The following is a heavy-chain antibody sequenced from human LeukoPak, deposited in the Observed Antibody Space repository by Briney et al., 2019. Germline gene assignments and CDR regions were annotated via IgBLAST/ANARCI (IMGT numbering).Heavy chain of an antibody. V-gene: IGHV3-48*01. CDR1: GFTFSSYS. Sequence: GGSLRLSCAASGFTFSSYSMKWVRQASGKGLEWVSYISSSSSTIYYADSGKGRFTISRDNAENSLYLQMNSLRAEDTAVYYCAKRAIVLMVYAMDAFDIWGQGTMVTVSS. CDR2: ISSSSSTI. CDR3: AKRAIVLMVYAMDAFDI. J-gene: IGHJ3*02. D-gene: IGHD2-8*01.